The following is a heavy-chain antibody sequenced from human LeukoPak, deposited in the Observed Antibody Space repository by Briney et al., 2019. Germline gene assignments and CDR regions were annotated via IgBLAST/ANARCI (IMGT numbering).Heavy chain of an antibody. CDR3: AKDTYRWGSRIAAAGTDY. V-gene: IGHV3-30-3*01. D-gene: IGHD6-13*01. CDR2: ISYDGSNK. Sequence: GGSLRLSCAASGFTFSSYAMHWVRQAPGKGLEWVAVISYDGSNKYYADSVKGRFTISRDNSKNTLYLQMNSLRAEDTAVYYCAKDTYRWGSRIAAAGTDYWGQGTLVTVSS. CDR1: GFTFSSYA. J-gene: IGHJ4*02.